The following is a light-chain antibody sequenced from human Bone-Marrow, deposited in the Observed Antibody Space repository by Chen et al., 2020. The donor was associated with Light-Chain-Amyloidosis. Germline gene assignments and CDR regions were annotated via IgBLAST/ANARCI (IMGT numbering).Light chain of an antibody. CDR3: MQALQSPIT. CDR2: LGS. V-gene: IGKV2-28*01. CDR1: HSLLHTTGHNY. J-gene: IGKJ5*01. Sequence: DIVMTQSPLSLPVTPGEPASISCRSSHSLLHTTGHNYVDGFLQKPGQSPQLLIYLGSNRASGVPDRVSGSGSGTDFTLKISRVEAEDVGGDYCMQALQSPITFGQGTRLDIK.